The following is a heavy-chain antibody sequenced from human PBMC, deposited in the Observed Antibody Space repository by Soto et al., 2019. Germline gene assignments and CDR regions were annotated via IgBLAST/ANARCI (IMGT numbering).Heavy chain of an antibody. CDR2: IYYSGST. V-gene: IGHV4-59*01. CDR3: ARDVTYCSGGSCHLWFDP. Sequence: SETLSLTCTVSGGSIYSDYWSRIRQPPGRGLEWIGYIYYSGSTNYNPSLKSRVALSIDTSKNQFSLKLNSVTAADTAVYYCARDVTYCSGGSCHLWFDPWGQGIQVTVSS. D-gene: IGHD2-15*01. J-gene: IGHJ5*02. CDR1: GGSIYSDY.